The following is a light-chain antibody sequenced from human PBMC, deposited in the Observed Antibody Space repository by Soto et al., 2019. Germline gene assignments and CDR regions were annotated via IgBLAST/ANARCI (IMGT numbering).Light chain of an antibody. CDR2: SAS. J-gene: IGKJ5*01. CDR1: QDISAY. Sequence: DIQMTQSPSSLSASVGDRVTITCRASQDISAYLAWYQQKPGKVPKLLIYSASTLQSGVPSRFSGSGSGTDFTLTISSLQPEDVATYDCQKFNFAPLTFGQGTRLEIK. V-gene: IGKV1-27*01. CDR3: QKFNFAPLT.